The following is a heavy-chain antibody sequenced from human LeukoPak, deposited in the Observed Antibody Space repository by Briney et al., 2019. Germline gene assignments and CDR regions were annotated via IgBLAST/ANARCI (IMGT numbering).Heavy chain of an antibody. CDR1: GYKFTNYW. CDR3: VCGPTMTSGFDY. Sequence: GESLKISCKGSGYKFTNYWIGWVRQMPGKGLEWMAIIYPGDSDSRYSPSLKGRVTLSADKSITTAHLQWSSLTASDTAMYYCVCGPTMTSGFDYWGLGTQVTVSS. D-gene: IGHD4-11*01. V-gene: IGHV5-51*01. CDR2: IYPGDSDS. J-gene: IGHJ4*02.